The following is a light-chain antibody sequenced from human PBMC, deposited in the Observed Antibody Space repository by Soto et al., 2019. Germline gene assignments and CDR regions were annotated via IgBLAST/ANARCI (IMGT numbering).Light chain of an antibody. V-gene: IGLV2-14*01. J-gene: IGLJ1*01. CDR2: DVS. CDR1: SSDVGAYNY. Sequence: QPASVSGSPGQSITISCTGTSSDVGAYNYVSWYQQHPGKAPKLMIFDVSNRPSGVSNRFSGSKSGSTASLTISGLQAEDEADYYCSSYTSSSTRVFGTGTKLTVL. CDR3: SSYTSSSTRV.